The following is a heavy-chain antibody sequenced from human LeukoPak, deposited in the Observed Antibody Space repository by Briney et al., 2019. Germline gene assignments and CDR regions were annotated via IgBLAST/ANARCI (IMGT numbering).Heavy chain of an antibody. CDR2: IYYSGST. J-gene: IGHJ6*02. D-gene: IGHD3-16*01. Sequence: PSETLSLTCTVSGGSISSGDYYWSWIRQPPGKGLEWIGYIYYSGSTYYNPSLKSRVTISVDTSKNQFSLRLSTVTAADTAVYYCARDEGGPGEYYYYGMDVWGQGTTVTVSS. CDR1: GGSISSGDYY. V-gene: IGHV4-30-4*01. CDR3: ARDEGGPGEYYYYGMDV.